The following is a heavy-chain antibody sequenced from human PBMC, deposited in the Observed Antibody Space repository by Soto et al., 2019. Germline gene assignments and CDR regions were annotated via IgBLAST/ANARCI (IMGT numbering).Heavy chain of an antibody. CDR3: ARGGMVYAMGENWFDP. J-gene: IGHJ5*02. V-gene: IGHV5-51*01. CDR1: GYSFTSYW. CDR2: IYPGDSDT. Sequence: GESLKISCKGSGYSFTSYWIGWVRQMPGKGLEWMGIIYPGDSDTRYSPSFQGQVTISADKSISTAYLQWSSLKASDTAMYYCARGGMVYAMGENWFDPWGQGTLVTVTS. D-gene: IGHD2-8*01.